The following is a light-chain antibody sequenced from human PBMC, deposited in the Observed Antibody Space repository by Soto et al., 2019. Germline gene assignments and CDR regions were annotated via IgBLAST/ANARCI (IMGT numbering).Light chain of an antibody. CDR1: QSLIYSDGNTY. V-gene: IGKV2-30*01. Sequence: DVVMTQSPLSLPVTLGQPASISCRSSQSLIYSDGNTYLNWFQQRPGRSPRRLIYNVSKRESGVRDRFRARGSGTDFTLQSSRVEAEDVGVYYCMQGTYWPPRIILGQGTRLEIK. CDR2: NVS. J-gene: IGKJ5*01. CDR3: MQGTYWPPRII.